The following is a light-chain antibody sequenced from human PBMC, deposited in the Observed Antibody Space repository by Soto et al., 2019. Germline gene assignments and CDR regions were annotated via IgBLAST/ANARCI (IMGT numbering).Light chain of an antibody. V-gene: IGKV3D-20*01. CDR1: QSVSSSY. CDR3: QQYGTSPLT. J-gene: IGKJ1*01. Sequence: EIVLTQSPATLSLSPGERATLSCRASQSVSSSYLAWYQQKPGLAPRLLIYGASSRATGIPDMFRGSGSGTDLTLSITRMEPEDFAVCYCQQYGTSPLTCGQGTKVEIK. CDR2: GAS.